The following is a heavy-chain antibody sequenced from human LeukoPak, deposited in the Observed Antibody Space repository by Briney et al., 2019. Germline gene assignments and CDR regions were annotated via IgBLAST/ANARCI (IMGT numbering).Heavy chain of an antibody. Sequence: SVKVSCKASGGTFSSYGISWVRQAPGQGLEWMGGIIPIFGSANYAPNFQGRVTITTDESTSTAYMELSSLRSEDTAVYYCARGLIFGVVIQSYYMDVWGKGTTVTVSS. J-gene: IGHJ6*03. CDR2: IIPIFGSA. CDR1: GGTFSSYG. V-gene: IGHV1-69*05. D-gene: IGHD3-3*01. CDR3: ARGLIFGVVIQSYYMDV.